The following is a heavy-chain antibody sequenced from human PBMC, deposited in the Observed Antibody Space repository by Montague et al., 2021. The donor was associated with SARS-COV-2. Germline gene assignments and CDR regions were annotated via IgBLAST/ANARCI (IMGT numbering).Heavy chain of an antibody. D-gene: IGHD4-11*01. CDR1: GVSITSTNW. V-gene: IGHV4-4*02. Sequence: SETLSLTCTVSGVSITSTNWCCLVRHPPRRGLVWIGDFSYGGIATYNPPLQSRATILIDSSRNLFSLKLSSVTAADTAIYYCAGKVLTVPADYWGQGTLVTVS. CDR3: AGKVLTVPADY. CDR2: FSYGGIA. J-gene: IGHJ4*02.